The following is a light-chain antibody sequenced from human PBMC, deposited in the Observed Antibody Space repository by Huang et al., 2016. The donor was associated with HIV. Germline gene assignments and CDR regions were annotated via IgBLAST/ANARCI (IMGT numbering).Light chain of an antibody. CDR2: GAS. CDR3: QQYNNWPPEVT. CDR1: QSISTY. J-gene: IGKJ3*01. Sequence: EIVLTQSPATLSVSPGERATLSCRASQSISTYLAWYQHKPAQAPRLLIDGASTRASGIPARFSGSGSGTEFTLNNSSLQSEDFAVYYCQQYNNWPPEVTFGPGTKVDIK. V-gene: IGKV3-15*01.